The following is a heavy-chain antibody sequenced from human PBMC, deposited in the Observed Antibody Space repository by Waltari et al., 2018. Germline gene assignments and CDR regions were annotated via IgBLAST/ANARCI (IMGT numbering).Heavy chain of an antibody. CDR3: AKGHSGSYGLDS. J-gene: IGHJ4*02. D-gene: IGHD1-26*01. Sequence: EVQLVESGGGLVQPGRSLRLSCAASGFTFDDYAMHWVRQAPGKGLEWVSGMSWNSGKIGHADSVKGRFTISRDNAKNSLYLQMNSLRTGDTALYYCAKGHSGSYGLDSWGQGTLVTVSP. CDR2: MSWNSGKI. CDR1: GFTFDDYA. V-gene: IGHV3-9*01.